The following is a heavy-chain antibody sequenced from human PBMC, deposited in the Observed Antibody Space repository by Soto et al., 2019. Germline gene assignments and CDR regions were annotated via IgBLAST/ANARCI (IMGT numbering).Heavy chain of an antibody. V-gene: IGHV4-4*02. CDR2: IYHSGST. CDR1: CGSISSSNW. CDR3: ARWRYSSSSGPYYYYGMDV. D-gene: IGHD6-6*01. J-gene: IGHJ6*02. Sequence: NPSETLSLTCAFSCGSISSSNWWSWVRQPPGKGLEWIGEIYHSGSTNYNPSLKSRVTISVDKSKNQFSLKLSSVTAADTAVYYCARWRYSSSSGPYYYYGMDVWGQGTTVTVSS.